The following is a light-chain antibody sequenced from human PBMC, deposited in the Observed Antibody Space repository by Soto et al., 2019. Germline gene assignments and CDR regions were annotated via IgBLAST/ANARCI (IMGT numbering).Light chain of an antibody. CDR3: MQALHTPWT. CDR1: HILLHSNGYNY. J-gene: IGKJ1*01. CDR2: LGS. Sequence: LVTQSPLSLPVTPGEPASISCISIHILLHSNGYNYLDWYLQKPGQSPQLLIYLGSNRASGVPDRFSGSGSGTDFTLKISRVEAEDVGVYYCMQALHTPWTFGQRTKVDVK. V-gene: IGKV2-28*01.